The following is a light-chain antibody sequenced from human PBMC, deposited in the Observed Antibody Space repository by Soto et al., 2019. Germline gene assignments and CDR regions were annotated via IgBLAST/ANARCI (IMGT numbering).Light chain of an antibody. Sequence: DIQLTQSPSSLSASVGDRVPITCRASQSISGWLAWYQQKPGKAPKLLIYDASSLETGVPSRFSGNGSGTEFTLTISSLQSDDFAIYYCQQYNIYWTFGQGTKVDIK. CDR3: QQYNIYWT. CDR2: DAS. CDR1: QSISGW. J-gene: IGKJ1*01. V-gene: IGKV1-5*01.